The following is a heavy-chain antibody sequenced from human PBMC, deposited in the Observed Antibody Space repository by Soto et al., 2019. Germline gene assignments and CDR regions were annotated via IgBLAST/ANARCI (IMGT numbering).Heavy chain of an antibody. J-gene: IGHJ4*02. Sequence: QVQLVQSGAEVKKPGASVKVSCKASGYTFTSYGISWVRQAPGQGLEWMGWISAYNGNTNYAQKLQGRVTTTTDTSTSTAYMELRSLRSDDTAVYYCARALYSSGWYIQEPFEGYVFWGQGTLVTVSS. D-gene: IGHD6-19*01. CDR2: ISAYNGNT. V-gene: IGHV1-18*04. CDR1: GYTFTSYG. CDR3: ARALYSSGWYIQEPFEGYVF.